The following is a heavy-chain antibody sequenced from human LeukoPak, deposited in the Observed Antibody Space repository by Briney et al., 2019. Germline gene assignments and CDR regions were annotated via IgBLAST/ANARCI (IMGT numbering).Heavy chain of an antibody. CDR1: GFTFSSYW. D-gene: IGHD1-26*01. Sequence: GGSLGLSCAASGFTFSSYWMHWVRQAPGKGLVWVSGINGDGTITNYADSVKGRFTISRDNAKNTVYLQMNSLRAEDTAVYYCSGSYFYWGQGTLVTVSS. V-gene: IGHV3-74*01. CDR3: SGSYFY. CDR2: INGDGTIT. J-gene: IGHJ4*02.